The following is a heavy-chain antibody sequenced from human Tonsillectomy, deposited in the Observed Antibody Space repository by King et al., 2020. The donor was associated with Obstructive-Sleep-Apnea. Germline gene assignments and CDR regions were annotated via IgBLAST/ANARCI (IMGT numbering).Heavy chain of an antibody. J-gene: IGHJ4*02. V-gene: IGHV4-30-4*07. CDR2: IYYSGST. CDR1: GGSISSGAYS. CDR3: ARGGDYGDYRTAVGADY. D-gene: IGHD4-17*01. Sequence: QLQESGPGLVKPSQTLSLTCAVSGGSISSGAYSWSWTRQPPGKGLEWIGYIYYSGSTYYNPSLKSRVTISVDTSKNQFSLKLSSVTAADTAVYYCARGGDYGDYRTAVGADYWGQGTLVTVSS.